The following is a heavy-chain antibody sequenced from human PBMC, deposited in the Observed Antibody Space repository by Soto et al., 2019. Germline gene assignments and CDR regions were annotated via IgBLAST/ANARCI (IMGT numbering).Heavy chain of an antibody. J-gene: IGHJ3*02. Sequence: PGGSLRLSCAASGFTFSNYAMSWVRRAPGKGLEWVSSVSGAGLITYYADSVRGRFTISRDNSRNTLYLQIDSLRAEDTGDYYCARDNPYYDSSGPYGHGAFDIWGQGTMVTVSS. D-gene: IGHD3-22*01. CDR1: GFTFSNYA. CDR3: ARDNPYYDSSGPYGHGAFDI. V-gene: IGHV3-23*01. CDR2: VSGAGLIT.